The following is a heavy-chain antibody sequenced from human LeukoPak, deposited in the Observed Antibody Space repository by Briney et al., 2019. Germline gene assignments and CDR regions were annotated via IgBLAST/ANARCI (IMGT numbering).Heavy chain of an antibody. V-gene: IGHV3-74*01. CDR1: GFTFSTYW. D-gene: IGHD6-19*01. J-gene: IGHJ4*02. Sequence: GGSLRLSCAASGFTFSTYWMHWVRQAPGKGRVWVSRINSDGSSTIYADSVMGRFTISRDNAKNTLYLQMNSLRAEDTAVYYCARDRGGSGPTTTDYWGQGALVTVSS. CDR2: INSDGSST. CDR3: ARDRGGSGPTTTDY.